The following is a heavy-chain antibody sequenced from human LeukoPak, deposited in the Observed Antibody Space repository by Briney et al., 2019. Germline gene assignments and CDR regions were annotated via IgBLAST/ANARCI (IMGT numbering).Heavy chain of an antibody. CDR1: GFTFDDYA. Sequence: GRSLRLSCAASGFTFDDYAMHWVRQAPGKGLEWVSGISWNSGSIGYADSVKGRFTISRDNAKNSLYLQMNSLRAEDTALYYCAKGAPYGDYFGPNDYWGQGTLVTVSS. CDR3: AKGAPYGDYFGPNDY. CDR2: ISWNSGSI. D-gene: IGHD4-17*01. J-gene: IGHJ4*02. V-gene: IGHV3-9*01.